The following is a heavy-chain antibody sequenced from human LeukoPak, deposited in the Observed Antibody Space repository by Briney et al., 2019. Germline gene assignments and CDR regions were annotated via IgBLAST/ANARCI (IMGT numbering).Heavy chain of an antibody. CDR3: ASKNDILTGYYNPLYYYYYYYMDV. CDR2: INPSGGST. CDR1: GYTFTSYY. Sequence: ASVKVSCKASGYTFTSYYMHWVRQAPRQGLEWMGIINPSGGSTSYAQKLQGRVTMTRDMSTSTVYMELSSLRSEDTAVYYCASKNDILTGYYNPLYYYYYYYMDVWGKGTTVTVSS. J-gene: IGHJ6*03. D-gene: IGHD3-9*01. V-gene: IGHV1-46*01.